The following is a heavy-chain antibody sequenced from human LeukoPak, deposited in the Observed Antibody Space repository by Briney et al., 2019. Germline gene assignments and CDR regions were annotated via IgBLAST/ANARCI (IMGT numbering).Heavy chain of an antibody. J-gene: IGHJ3*02. CDR1: GGSISSSTYY. V-gene: IGHV4-39*01. CDR2: IYYRGST. CDR3: ATPYSGGYHGLDI. Sequence: KPSETLSLTCTVSGGSISSSTYYWGWIRQPPGKGLEWIGSIYYRGSTYYNPSLKSRVTISVDTSKNQFSLKLNSVTAADTAVYYCATPYSGGYHGLDIWGQGTMVTVSS. D-gene: IGHD1-26*01.